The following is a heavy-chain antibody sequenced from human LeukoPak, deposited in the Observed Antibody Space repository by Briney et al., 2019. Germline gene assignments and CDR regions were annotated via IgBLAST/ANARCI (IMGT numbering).Heavy chain of an antibody. CDR2: IFPSGGEI. J-gene: IGHJ4*02. D-gene: IGHD3-9*01. CDR3: AIIPSHVLRYFDWLFDY. Sequence: PGGSLRLSCAASGFTFSTFAMIWVRQPPGKGLEWVSSIFPSGGEIHYADSVRGRFTISRDNSKSTLSLQMNSLRAEDTAVFYCAIIPSHVLRYFDWLFDYWGQGTLVTVSS. V-gene: IGHV3-23*01. CDR1: GFTFSTFA.